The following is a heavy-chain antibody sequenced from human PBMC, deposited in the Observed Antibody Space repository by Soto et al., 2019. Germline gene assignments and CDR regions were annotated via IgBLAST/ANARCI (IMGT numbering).Heavy chain of an antibody. CDR3: ARVPAAIDAFDI. D-gene: IGHD2-2*01. CDR2: VSYDGSNK. Sequence: GGSLRLSCAASGFTFSSYAMHWVRQAPGKGLEWVAVVSYDGSNKYYADSVKGRFTISRDNSKNTLYLQMNSLRAEDTAVYYCARVPAAIDAFDIWGQGTMVTVSS. CDR1: GFTFSSYA. J-gene: IGHJ3*02. V-gene: IGHV3-30-3*01.